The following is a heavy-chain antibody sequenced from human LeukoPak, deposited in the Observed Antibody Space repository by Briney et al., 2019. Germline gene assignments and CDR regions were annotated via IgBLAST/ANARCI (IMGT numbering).Heavy chain of an antibody. CDR2: IYHSGST. CDR3: ARGKGSGGSLAYFDY. D-gene: IGHD2-15*01. V-gene: IGHV4-4*02. Sequence: SWTLSLTCAVSGGSISSSNWWSWVRQPPGKGLEWIGEIYHSGSTNYNPSLKSRVTISVDKSKNQFSLKLSSVTAADTAVYYCARGKGSGGSLAYFDYWGQGTLVTVSS. J-gene: IGHJ4*02. CDR1: GGSISSSNW.